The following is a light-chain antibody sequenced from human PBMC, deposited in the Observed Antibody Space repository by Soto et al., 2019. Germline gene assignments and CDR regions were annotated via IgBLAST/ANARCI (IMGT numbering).Light chain of an antibody. J-gene: IGLJ2*01. Sequence: QSALTQPASVSGSPGQSITISCTGTSSDVGGYNYVSWYQQHPGKVPKLMIYEVFRRPPGISDRFSGPKSGNTASLTISGLQAEDEADYYCCSYTTTSTFVFGGGTKLTVL. CDR2: EVF. V-gene: IGLV2-14*03. CDR1: SSDVGGYNY. CDR3: CSYTTTSTFV.